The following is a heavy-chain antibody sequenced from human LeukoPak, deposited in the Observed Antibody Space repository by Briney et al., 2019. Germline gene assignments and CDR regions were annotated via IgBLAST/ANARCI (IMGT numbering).Heavy chain of an antibody. D-gene: IGHD5-18*01. CDR3: AREENSYAPRKLVDY. Sequence: GGSLRLSCAASGFTFSSYGMHWVRQAPGKGLEWVAVIWYDGSNKYYADSVKGRFTISRDNSKNTLYLQMNSLRAEDTAAYYCAREENSYAPRKLVDYWGQGTLVTVSS. J-gene: IGHJ4*02. V-gene: IGHV3-33*01. CDR1: GFTFSSYG. CDR2: IWYDGSNK.